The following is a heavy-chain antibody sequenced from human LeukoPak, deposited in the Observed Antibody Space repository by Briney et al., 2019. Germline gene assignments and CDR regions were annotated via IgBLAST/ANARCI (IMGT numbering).Heavy chain of an antibody. CDR1: GYTFTSYG. V-gene: IGHV1-18*01. CDR3: ARVFGGEYYDSSGYGPEAFDI. D-gene: IGHD3-22*01. CDR2: ISAYNGNT. J-gene: IGHJ3*02. Sequence: ASVKVSCKASGYTFTSYGISWVRQAPGQGLEWMGWISAYNGNTNYAQKLQGRVTMTTDTSTSTAYMELRSLRSDDTAVYYCARVFGGEYYDSSGYGPEAFDIWGQGTMVTVSS.